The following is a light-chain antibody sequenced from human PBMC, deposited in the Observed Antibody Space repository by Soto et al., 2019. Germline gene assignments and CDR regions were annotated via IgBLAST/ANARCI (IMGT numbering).Light chain of an antibody. CDR1: QSVGSSY. Sequence: EIVLTQSPGTLSVSPGERVTLSCRASQSVGSSYLAWYQQRPGQAPRLLIFGASYRATGIPARFSGSGSGKDVTLTISRLEPDDFAVYYCQQYSSSPPEFTLGPVTKVDSK. V-gene: IGKV3-20*01. J-gene: IGKJ3*01. CDR2: GAS. CDR3: QQYSSSPPEFT.